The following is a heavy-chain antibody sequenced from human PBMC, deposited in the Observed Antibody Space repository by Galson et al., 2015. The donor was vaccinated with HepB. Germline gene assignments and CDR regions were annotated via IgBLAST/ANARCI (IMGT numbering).Heavy chain of an antibody. CDR2: INPSTGRA. D-gene: IGHD1-26*01. CDR3: ATSPREQFDY. J-gene: IGHJ4*02. V-gene: IGHV1-46*01. CDR1: GYTFTTYY. Sequence: SVKVSCKASGYTFTTYYIHWVRQAPGQGLEWMGIINPSTGRARYAQKVQGRVTMTRDTSTSTVYMDLSGLTSEDTAVYYCATSPREQFDYWGQGTLVTVSS.